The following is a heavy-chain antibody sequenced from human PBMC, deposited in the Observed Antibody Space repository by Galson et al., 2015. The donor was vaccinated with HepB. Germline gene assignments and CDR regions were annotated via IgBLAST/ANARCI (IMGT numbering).Heavy chain of an antibody. V-gene: IGHV3-23*01. CDR1: GFTFSSYA. D-gene: IGHD1-26*01. J-gene: IGHJ6*03. CDR3: AKYSNRYYYYYYMDV. Sequence: SLRLSCAASGFTFSSYAMSWVRQAPGKGLEWVSAISGSGGSTYYADSMKGRFTISRDNSKNTLYLQMNSLRAEDTAVYYCAKYSNRYYYYYYMDVWGKGTTVTVSS. CDR2: ISGSGGST.